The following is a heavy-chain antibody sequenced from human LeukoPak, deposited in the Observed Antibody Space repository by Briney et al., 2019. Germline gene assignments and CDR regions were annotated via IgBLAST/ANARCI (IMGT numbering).Heavy chain of an antibody. Sequence: GGSLRLSCAASEFTFSDYYMSWICQAPGKGLEWVSHISYSGDTIYYADSVKGRFTVSRDNAKNSLYLQMNSLRAEDTAVYYCARLGIITAAGSNDCWGQGTLVTVSS. CDR1: EFTFSDYY. CDR3: ARLGIITAAGSNDC. V-gene: IGHV3-11*01. D-gene: IGHD6-13*01. J-gene: IGHJ4*02. CDR2: ISYSGDTI.